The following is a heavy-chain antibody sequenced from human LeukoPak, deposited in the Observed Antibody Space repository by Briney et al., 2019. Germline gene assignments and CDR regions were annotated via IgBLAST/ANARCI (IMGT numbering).Heavy chain of an antibody. J-gene: IGHJ4*02. CDR2: ISSSGSTI. CDR1: GFTFSSYE. D-gene: IGHD3-22*01. Sequence: PGGSLRLSCAASGFTFSSYEMNWVRQAPGKGLEWVSYISSSGSTIYYADSVKGRFTISRDNAKNSLYLQMNSLRAEDTAVYYCASPDSSGPGDYWGQGTLVTVSS. V-gene: IGHV3-48*03. CDR3: ASPDSSGPGDY.